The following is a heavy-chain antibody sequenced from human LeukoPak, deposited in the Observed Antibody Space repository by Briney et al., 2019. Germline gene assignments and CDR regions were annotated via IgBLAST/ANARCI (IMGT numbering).Heavy chain of an antibody. CDR3: AKDRPNFHENSGHYYRRDGDS. V-gene: IGHV3-23*01. D-gene: IGHD3-22*01. CDR2: MCGTAGCT. CDR1: GFTFYMYA. Sequence: PGGSLRLSCQASGFTFYMYAMSWVRRAPGKGLEWVASMCGTAGCTFYPDSVKGRFTISRDNSKNVLYLRMSSLTAEDTAIYYCAKDRPNFHENSGHYYRRDGDSWGQGTLVTVSS. J-gene: IGHJ5*01.